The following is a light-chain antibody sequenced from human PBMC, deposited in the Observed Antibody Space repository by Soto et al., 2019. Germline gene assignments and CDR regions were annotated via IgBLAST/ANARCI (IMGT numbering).Light chain of an antibody. CDR1: ALPKQY. Sequence: SYELTQPPSVSVSPGQTARITCSGDALPKQYAYWYQQKSGQAPVVVICKDSERSSGIPERFSGSSSGTAVTLTISGVQAEDEADYYCQSADSSGNYVVFGGGTKLTVL. CDR3: QSADSSGNYVV. V-gene: IGLV3-25*02. J-gene: IGLJ2*01. CDR2: KDS.